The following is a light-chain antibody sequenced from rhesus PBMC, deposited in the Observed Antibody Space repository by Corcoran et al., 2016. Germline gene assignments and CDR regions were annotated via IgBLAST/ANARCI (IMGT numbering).Light chain of an antibody. CDR2: RAS. V-gene: IGKV1S9*01. CDR1: QSLSNY. CDR3: QQGYSYPLT. J-gene: IGKJ4*01. Sequence: DIQMTQSPSSLSASVGDRVTITCQASQSLSNYLNWYQQKPGKIPKLLIYRASSLQSGIPSRFSGSGSWTDFTLTISSLQPEDFATYYCQQGYSYPLTVGGGTKVELK.